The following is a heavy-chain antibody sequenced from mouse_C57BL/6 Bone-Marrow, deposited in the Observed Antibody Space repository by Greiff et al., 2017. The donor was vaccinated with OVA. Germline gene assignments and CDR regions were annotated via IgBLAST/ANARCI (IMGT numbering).Heavy chain of an antibody. D-gene: IGHD2-3*01. CDR2: INPNNGGT. J-gene: IGHJ3*01. V-gene: IGHV1-26*01. Sequence: VQLHQSGPELVKPGASVKISCKASGYTFTDYYMNWVKQSHGKSLEWIGDINPNNGGTSYNQKFKSKATLTVDKSSSTAYMELRSLTSEDSAVYYCARDDGYLAWFAYWGQGTLVTVSA. CDR3: ARDDGYLAWFAY. CDR1: GYTFTDYY.